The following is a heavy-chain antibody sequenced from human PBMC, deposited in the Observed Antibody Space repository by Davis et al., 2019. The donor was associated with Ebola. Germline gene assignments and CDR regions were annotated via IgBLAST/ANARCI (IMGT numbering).Heavy chain of an antibody. Sequence: AASVKVSCKASGGTFSSYAISWARQAPGQGLEWMGWISAYNGNTNYAQKLQGRVTMTTDTSTSTAYMELRSLKSDDTAVYYCARDSFCAGSTSCYLWSGYYYYGMDVWGQGTTVTVSS. CDR3: ARDSFCAGSTSCYLWSGYYYYGMDV. V-gene: IGHV1-18*01. CDR1: GGTFSSYA. D-gene: IGHD2-2*01. J-gene: IGHJ6*02. CDR2: ISAYNGNT.